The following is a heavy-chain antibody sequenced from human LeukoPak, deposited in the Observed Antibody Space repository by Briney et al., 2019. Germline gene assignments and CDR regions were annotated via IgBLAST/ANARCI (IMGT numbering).Heavy chain of an antibody. V-gene: IGHV4-59*01. CDR1: GGSINDYY. CDR2: IYYGGNT. J-gene: IGHJ4*02. Sequence: SETLSLTCTVSGGSINDYYWSWIRQPPGKGLEWIGCIYYGGNTNYNPSPKSRVTISVDTSENHFSLRLSSVTAADTAIYYRARDKNFDYWGQGTLVTVS. CDR3: ARDKNFDY.